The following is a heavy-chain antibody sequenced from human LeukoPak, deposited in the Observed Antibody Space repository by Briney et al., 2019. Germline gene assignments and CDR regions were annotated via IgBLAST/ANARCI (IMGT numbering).Heavy chain of an antibody. CDR2: ISGSGDST. J-gene: IGHJ4*02. V-gene: IGHV3-23*01. D-gene: IGHD3-22*01. CDR3: ATSSGYYGYAFEY. Sequence: QPGGSLRLSCAASGITFPNYAMSWVRQAPGKGLEWVSAISGSGDSTYYADSVKGRFTISRDNSKNMLYLQITGLRAEDTAVYYCATSSGYYGYAFEYWGQGTLVTVST. CDR1: GITFPNYA.